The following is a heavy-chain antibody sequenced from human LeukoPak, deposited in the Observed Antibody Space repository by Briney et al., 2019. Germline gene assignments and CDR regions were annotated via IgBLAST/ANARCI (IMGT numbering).Heavy chain of an antibody. CDR2: INPNSGGT. D-gene: IGHD3-3*01. CDR1: GYTFTGYY. V-gene: IGHV1-2*02. CDR3: ARASITIFGVVSPLDY. Sequence: ASVKVSCKASGYTFTGYYMHWVRQAPGQGLEWMGGINPNSGGTNYAQKFQGRVTMTRDTSISTAYMELSRLTSDDTAVYYCARASITIFGVVSPLDYWGQGTLVTVSS. J-gene: IGHJ4*02.